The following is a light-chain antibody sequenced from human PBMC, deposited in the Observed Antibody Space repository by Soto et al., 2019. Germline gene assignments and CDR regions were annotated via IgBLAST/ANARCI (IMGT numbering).Light chain of an antibody. J-gene: IGKJ4*01. CDR2: DAF. CDR1: QSVSSY. Sequence: EIVLTQSPATLSLSPGERATLSCRASQSVSSYLAWYQQKPGQAPRLLIYDAFNRATGIPDRFSGSGSGTDFTLTISSLEPEDFAVYYCQQISNWPFTFGGGTKVEIK. V-gene: IGKV3-11*01. CDR3: QQISNWPFT.